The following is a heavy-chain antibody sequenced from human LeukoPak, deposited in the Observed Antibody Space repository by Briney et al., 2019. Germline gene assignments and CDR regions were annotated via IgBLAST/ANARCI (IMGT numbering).Heavy chain of an antibody. CDR3: ARDGIAAAAYYFDY. CDR1: GFTFGDYA. J-gene: IGHJ4*02. V-gene: IGHV3-21*01. Sequence: GGSLRLSCTASGFTFGDYALSWVRQAPGKGLEWVSSISSSSSHIYYADSVKGRFTISRDNAKNSLYLQMNSLRAEDTAVYYCARDGIAAAAYYFDYWGQGTLVTVSS. D-gene: IGHD6-13*01. CDR2: ISSSSSHI.